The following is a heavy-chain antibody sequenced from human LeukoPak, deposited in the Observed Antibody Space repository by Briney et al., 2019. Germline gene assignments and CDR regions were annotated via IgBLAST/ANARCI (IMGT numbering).Heavy chain of an antibody. CDR2: IRSTSSTI. D-gene: IGHD2-8*01. J-gene: IGHJ5*02. CDR1: GFTFSSYN. V-gene: IGHV3-48*02. CDR3: ARDLNARFDP. Sequence: GGSLRLSCAASGFTFSSYNMHWVRQAPGKGLEWVSYIRSTSSTIFYADSVKGRFTVSRDNAKNSLYLQVNRLRDEDTAVYYCARDLNARFDPWGQGTLVTVSS.